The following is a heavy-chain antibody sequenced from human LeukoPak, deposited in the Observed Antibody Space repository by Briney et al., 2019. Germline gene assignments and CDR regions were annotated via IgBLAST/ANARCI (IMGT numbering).Heavy chain of an antibody. D-gene: IGHD4-17*01. Sequence: ASVKVSCKASGYTFTGYYMRWVRQAPGQGLEWMGWINPNSCGTNYAQKFQGRVTMTRDTSISTAYMELSRLRSDDTAVYYCARDLLDGDYGAFDIWGQGTMVTVSS. J-gene: IGHJ3*02. CDR1: GYTFTGYY. CDR3: ARDLLDGDYGAFDI. CDR2: INPNSCGT. V-gene: IGHV1-2*02.